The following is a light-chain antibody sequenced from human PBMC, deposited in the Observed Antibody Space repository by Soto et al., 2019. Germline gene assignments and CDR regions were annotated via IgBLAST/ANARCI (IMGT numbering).Light chain of an antibody. CDR3: QQRSNWPLVT. V-gene: IGKV3-11*01. Sequence: EIVLTQSPHTLSLSPGERATLSCRASQSVSSYLAWYQQKPGQAPRLLIYDASNRATGIPARFSGSGSGTDFTLTISSLEPEDFAVYYCQQRSNWPLVTFGQGTRLEIK. CDR1: QSVSSY. CDR2: DAS. J-gene: IGKJ5*01.